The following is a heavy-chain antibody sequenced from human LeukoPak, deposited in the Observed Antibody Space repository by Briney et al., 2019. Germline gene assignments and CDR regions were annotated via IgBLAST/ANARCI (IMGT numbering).Heavy chain of an antibody. D-gene: IGHD2-8*01. CDR3: ARYGTSGNLDY. CDR2: IYYSGST. V-gene: IGHV4-59*08. Sequence: SETLSLTCTVSGGSISGFYWSCIRQPPGKGLEWIGYIYYSGSTSYNPSLKSRVTMSVGTSKNQFSLKLSSVAAADTAVYYCARYGTSGNLDYWGQGTLVTVSS. J-gene: IGHJ4*02. CDR1: GGSISGFY.